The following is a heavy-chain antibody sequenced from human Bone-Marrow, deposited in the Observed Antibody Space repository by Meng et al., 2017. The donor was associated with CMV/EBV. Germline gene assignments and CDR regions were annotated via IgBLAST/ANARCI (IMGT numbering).Heavy chain of an antibody. Sequence: GESLKISCAASGFTFSSYAMHWVRQAPGKGLEWVAVISYDGSNKYYADSVKGRFTISRDNSKNTLYLQMNSLRAEDTAVYYCARDPEELRFLEWGTEGWFDPWGQGTRVTVSS. CDR2: ISYDGSNK. CDR3: ARDPEELRFLEWGTEGWFDP. V-gene: IGHV3-30*04. D-gene: IGHD3-3*01. CDR1: GFTFSSYA. J-gene: IGHJ5*02.